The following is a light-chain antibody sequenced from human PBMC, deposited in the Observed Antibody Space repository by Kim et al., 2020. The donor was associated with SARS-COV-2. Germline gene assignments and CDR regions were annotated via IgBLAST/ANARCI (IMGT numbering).Light chain of an antibody. V-gene: IGKV1-5*03. CDR2: KSS. CDR1: HDISVY. Sequence: ASGGDSVSITCRASHDISVYLAWYQQKPGKAPKLLIYKSSTLEPGVPSRFSGSGSGTDFSLTISSLQPDDFAVYFCHQSNSYPETFGRGTKVDIK. CDR3: HQSNSYPET. J-gene: IGKJ1*01.